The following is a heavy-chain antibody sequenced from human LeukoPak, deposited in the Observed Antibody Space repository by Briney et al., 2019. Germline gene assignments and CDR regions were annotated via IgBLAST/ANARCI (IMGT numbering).Heavy chain of an antibody. V-gene: IGHV3-49*03. CDR3: ARVGSYYDSSGYTTFDY. CDR1: GITFGDYG. D-gene: IGHD3-22*01. Sequence: GGSLRLSCTASGITFGDYGVSWFRQAPGKGLEWIGFIRSKAYGGTTEDAASVRGRFTLSRDDSKNIVYLEMNSLRAEDTAVYYCARVGSYYDSSGYTTFDYWGQGTLVTVSS. J-gene: IGHJ4*02. CDR2: IRSKAYGGTT.